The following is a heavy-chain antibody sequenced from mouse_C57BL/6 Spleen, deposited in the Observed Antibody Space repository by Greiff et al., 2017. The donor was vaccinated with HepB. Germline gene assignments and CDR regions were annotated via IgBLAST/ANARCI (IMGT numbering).Heavy chain of an antibody. V-gene: IGHV1-61*01. J-gene: IGHJ2*01. Sequence: QVQLKQPGAELVRPGSSVKLSCKASGYTFTSYWMDWVKQRPGQGLEWIGNIYPSDSETHYNQKFKDKATLTVDKSSSTAYMQLSSLTSEDSAVYYCARSPYGNYAYFDYWGQGTTLTVSS. D-gene: IGHD2-1*01. CDR3: ARSPYGNYAYFDY. CDR1: GYTFTSYW. CDR2: IYPSDSET.